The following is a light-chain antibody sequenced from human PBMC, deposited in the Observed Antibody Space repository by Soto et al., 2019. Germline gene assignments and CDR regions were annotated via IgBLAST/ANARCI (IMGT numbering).Light chain of an antibody. J-gene: IGKJ5*01. Sequence: EIALTQSPGTLSLSPGERATLSCRASQGVGNKYLAWYQQRPGQAPSLLIYAASSRATGVPDRFSGSGSGTDFTLTISRLEPDDFAVYYCQQYXNAHGITLGQGTRLEIK. CDR1: QGVGNKY. V-gene: IGKV3-20*01. CDR3: QQYXNAHGIT. CDR2: AAS.